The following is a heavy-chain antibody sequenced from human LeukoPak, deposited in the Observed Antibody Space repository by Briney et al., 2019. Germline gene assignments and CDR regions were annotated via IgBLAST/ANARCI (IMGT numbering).Heavy chain of an antibody. Sequence: PSETLSLTCTVSGGSISSYYWSWIRQPAGKGLDWIGRVHTSGSTNYNPSLKSRVTMSVDTAKNQFSLKLSSVTAADTAVYYCARVRLTPNYYYMDVWGKGTTVTVSS. D-gene: IGHD3-16*01. J-gene: IGHJ6*03. CDR1: GGSISSYY. CDR3: ARVRLTPNYYYMDV. CDR2: VHTSGST. V-gene: IGHV4-4*07.